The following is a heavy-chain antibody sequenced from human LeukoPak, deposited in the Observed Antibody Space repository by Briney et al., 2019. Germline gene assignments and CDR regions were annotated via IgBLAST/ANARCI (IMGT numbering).Heavy chain of an antibody. J-gene: IGHJ6*02. Sequence: ASVKVSCKASGGTFSSYAISWVRQAPGQGPEWMGGIIPIFGTANYAQKLQGRVTMTTDTSTSTAYMELRSLRSDDTAVYYCARDHLVRGVIIIRDYYYYGMDVWGQGTTVTVSS. V-gene: IGHV1-69*05. CDR1: GGTFSSYA. CDR2: IIPIFGTA. D-gene: IGHD3-10*01. CDR3: ARDHLVRGVIIIRDYYYYGMDV.